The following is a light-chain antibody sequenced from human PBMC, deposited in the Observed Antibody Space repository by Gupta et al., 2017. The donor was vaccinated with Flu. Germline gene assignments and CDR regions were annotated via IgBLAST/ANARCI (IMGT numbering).Light chain of an antibody. CDR1: PGVNSF. V-gene: IGKV3D-15*01. Sequence: PAALSVTPGERATRTFCSSPGVNSFLAWYQQKPGQPPRLLIYEASNRTTGIPARFSGSGSGTDFTLTISSLQAEDVAVYYCQQCNNRPPTFGQGTKVEIK. CDR3: QQCNNRPPT. J-gene: IGKJ1*01. CDR2: EAS.